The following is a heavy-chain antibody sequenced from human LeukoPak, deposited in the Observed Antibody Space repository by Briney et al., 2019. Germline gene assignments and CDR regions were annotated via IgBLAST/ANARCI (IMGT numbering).Heavy chain of an antibody. Sequence: GGSLRLSCAASGFIFSDYYMIWIRQAPGKGLEWVSYISSSGSTIYYADSVKGRFTISRDNAKNSLYLQMDRLRVEDTAVYYCARRVEGPTVAPGYWGQGTLVTVSS. V-gene: IGHV3-11*01. CDR2: ISSSGSTI. J-gene: IGHJ4*02. CDR1: GFIFSDYY. CDR3: ARRVEGPTVAPGY. D-gene: IGHD4-23*01.